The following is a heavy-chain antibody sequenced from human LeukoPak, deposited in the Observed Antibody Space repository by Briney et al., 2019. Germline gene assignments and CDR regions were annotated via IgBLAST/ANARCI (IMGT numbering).Heavy chain of an antibody. J-gene: IGHJ6*03. D-gene: IGHD5-18*01. Sequence: GGSLRLSRAASGFTFSRFGMHWVRQAPGQGLEWVSFILYDGSEKYYADSVRGRFTISRDNSKNTLYLQMNSLRAEDTAVYYCAREGSYDPWEYYYYYVDVWGKGTAVIASS. CDR1: GFTFSRFG. CDR3: AREGSYDPWEYYYYYVDV. V-gene: IGHV3-30*02. CDR2: ILYDGSEK.